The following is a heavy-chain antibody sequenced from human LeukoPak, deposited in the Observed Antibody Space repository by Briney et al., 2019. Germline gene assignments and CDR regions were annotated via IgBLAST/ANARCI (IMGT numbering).Heavy chain of an antibody. CDR1: GGSISSYY. CDR2: IYTSGST. D-gene: IGHD4-17*01. V-gene: IGHV4-4*07. J-gene: IGHJ1*01. CDR3: ATKVDYGDLQYFQH. Sequence: SETLSLTCTVSGGSISSYYWSWIRQPAGKGLEWIGRIYTSGSTNYNPSLKSRVTMSVDTSKNQFSLKLSSVTAEGTAVYYCATKVDYGDLQYFQHWGQGTLVTVSS.